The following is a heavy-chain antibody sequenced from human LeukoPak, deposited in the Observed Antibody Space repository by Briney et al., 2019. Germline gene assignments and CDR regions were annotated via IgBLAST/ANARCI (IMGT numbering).Heavy chain of an antibody. CDR1: GXTFSSYA. D-gene: IGHD4-17*01. CDR3: AKDTHDYGAYKGEFDY. CDR2: ISGSGGST. J-gene: IGHJ4*02. V-gene: IGHV3-23*01. Sequence: GGSLRLSCAASGXTFSSYAMSWVRQAPGKGLEWVSAISGSGGSTYYADSVKGRFTISRDNSKNTLYLKMNSLRPEDTAVYYCAKDTHDYGAYKGEFDYCGQGPLVTVSS.